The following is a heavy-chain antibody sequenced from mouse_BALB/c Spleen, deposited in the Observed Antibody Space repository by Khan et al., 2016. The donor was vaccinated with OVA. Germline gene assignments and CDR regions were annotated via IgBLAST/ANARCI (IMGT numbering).Heavy chain of an antibody. CDR2: IYPYNDDT. J-gene: IGHJ2*01. V-gene: IGHV1S136*01. D-gene: IGHD2-14*01. CDR1: GYTFTSYV. CDR3: ARNYGYDVYFDY. Sequence: VQLKESGPELVKPGASVKMSCKASGYTFTSYVMHWVRQKPGQGLEWIGYIYPYNDDTKYNEKIKGKATLTSDKSSSTAYMALTSLTSEDSAGYYCARNYGYDVYFDYGGQGTTLTVSS.